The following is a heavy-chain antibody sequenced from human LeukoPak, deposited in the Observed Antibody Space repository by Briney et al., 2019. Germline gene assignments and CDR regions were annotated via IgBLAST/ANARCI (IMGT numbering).Heavy chain of an antibody. Sequence: SETLSPTCTVSGGSISSSSYYWGWIRQPPGKGLEWIGSFYYSGSTYYNPSLKSRVTISVDTSKNQFSLKLSSVTAADTAIYYCTREYGFMTTVFHAFDIWGQGTVVTVSS. CDR2: FYYSGST. V-gene: IGHV4-39*07. CDR3: TREYGFMTTVFHAFDI. J-gene: IGHJ3*02. D-gene: IGHD4-17*01. CDR1: GGSISSSSYY.